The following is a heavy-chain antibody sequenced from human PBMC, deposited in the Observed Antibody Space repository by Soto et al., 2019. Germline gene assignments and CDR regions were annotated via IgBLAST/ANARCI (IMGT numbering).Heavy chain of an antibody. CDR1: GFTFSPYT. CDR2: ISYDGSDK. CDR3: ARGGGFCGADCYKGGLVY. J-gene: IGHJ4*02. Sequence: QVQLVESGGGVGQPGRSLRLSCAASGFTFSPYTMHWVRQTPGKGLEWVAVISYDGSDKNYADSVRGRFTISRDNSKNTLFLQMNSLSAEDTALYYCARGGGFCGADCYKGGLVYWGQGALVTVSS. V-gene: IGHV3-30-3*01. D-gene: IGHD2-21*02.